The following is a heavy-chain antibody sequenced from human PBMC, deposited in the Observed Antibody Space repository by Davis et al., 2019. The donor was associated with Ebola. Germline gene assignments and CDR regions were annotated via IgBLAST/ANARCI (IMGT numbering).Heavy chain of an antibody. D-gene: IGHD3-16*01. Sequence: AASVKVSCKASGYSFTTYGMNWVRQAPGQGLEWMGWFNINTGNPTYAQGFTGRFVFSLDTSVSTAYLQISSLKAEDTAVYYCARDSPYRGGDYWGQGTLVTVSS. CDR2: FNINTGNP. CDR3: ARDSPYRGGDY. V-gene: IGHV7-4-1*02. CDR1: GYSFTTYG. J-gene: IGHJ4*02.